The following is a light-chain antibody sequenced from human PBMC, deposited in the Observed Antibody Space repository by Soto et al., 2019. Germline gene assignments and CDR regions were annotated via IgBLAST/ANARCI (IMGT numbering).Light chain of an antibody. J-gene: IGKJ4*01. V-gene: IGKV3-15*01. CDR3: QQYDDWPLT. Sequence: EIVMTQSPATLSVSPGERVTLSCRASQSVSTNLAWYQQKPGQAPRLLMYGTSTRATGIPARFSGSGSGTEFTLIISSLQSEDFAVYYCQQYDDWPLTFGGGTKVDIK. CDR1: QSVSTN. CDR2: GTS.